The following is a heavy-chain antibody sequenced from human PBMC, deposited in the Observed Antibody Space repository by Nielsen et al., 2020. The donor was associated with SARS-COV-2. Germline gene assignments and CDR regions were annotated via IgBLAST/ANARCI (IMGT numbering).Heavy chain of an antibody. J-gene: IGHJ4*02. CDR3: AKGREMTTPYYFDS. D-gene: IGHD5-24*01. V-gene: IGHV3-9*01. CDR2: ISWNSGSI. Sequence: SLKISCVVSGFTFDDYAMHWVRQVPGKGLEWVSSISWNSGSIGYADSVKGRFTISRDNAKNSLYLQMNSLRAEDTALYFCAKGREMTTPYYFDSWGQGNLVTVSS. CDR1: GFTFDDYA.